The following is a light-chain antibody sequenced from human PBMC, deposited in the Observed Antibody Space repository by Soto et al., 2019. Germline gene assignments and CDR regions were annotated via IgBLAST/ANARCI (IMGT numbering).Light chain of an antibody. CDR2: SIS. V-gene: IGLV7-43*01. Sequence: QAVVTQEPSVTVSPGGTVTLTCASSTGAVTSNYYPSWFQQKPGQAPRALFYSISNKHSWTPARFSGSLLGGKTALTLSDVQPADEADYYCLLYYGGVHVFGGGTKLTVL. CDR3: LLYYGGVHV. J-gene: IGLJ2*01. CDR1: TGAVTSNYY.